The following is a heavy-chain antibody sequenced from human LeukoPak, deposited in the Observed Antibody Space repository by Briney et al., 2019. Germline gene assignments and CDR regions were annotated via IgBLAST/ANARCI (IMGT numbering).Heavy chain of an antibody. V-gene: IGHV5-51*01. CDR2: IYPGDSDT. J-gene: IGHJ5*02. D-gene: IGHD6-19*01. CDR3: ARHLIDPYSTGWLLDP. Sequence: GESLRISCKTYGYTFTTSWIGWVRQMPGKGLGWMGVIYPGDSDTRYSPSFQGQVTISVDKSTNSAYLKWGSLKASDSAKYFCARHLIDPYSTGWLLDPWGQGTLVAVSS. CDR1: GYTFTTSW.